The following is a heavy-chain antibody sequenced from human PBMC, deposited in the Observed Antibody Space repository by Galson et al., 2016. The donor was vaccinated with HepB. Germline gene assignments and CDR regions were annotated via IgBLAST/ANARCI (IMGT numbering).Heavy chain of an antibody. CDR3: ARVPDPYYYDSSGPFDY. CDR2: ISGYNGNT. CDR1: GYPFSNYG. J-gene: IGHJ4*02. D-gene: IGHD3-22*01. Sequence: SVKVSCKASGYPFSNYGISWVRQAPGQGLEWMGWISGYNGNTNYAQKFQGRVTMTRDTSTSTAYMELRSLTSDDTAVYYCARVPDPYYYDSSGPFDYWGQGTLGTGAS. V-gene: IGHV1-18*04.